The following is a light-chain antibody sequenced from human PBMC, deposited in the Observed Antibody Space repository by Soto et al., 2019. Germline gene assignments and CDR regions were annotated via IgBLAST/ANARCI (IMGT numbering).Light chain of an antibody. CDR3: QQYNSYPWT. CDR2: DAS. J-gene: IGKJ1*01. CDR1: QSISSW. Sequence: DIQMTQSPSTLSASVGYIVTITCRASQSISSWLAWYQQKPGKAPKLLLYDASRLEGGVPSRFSGSGSGTEITLTISSLQPDDFATYDCQQYNSYPWTVGQGTKVEIK. V-gene: IGKV1-5*01.